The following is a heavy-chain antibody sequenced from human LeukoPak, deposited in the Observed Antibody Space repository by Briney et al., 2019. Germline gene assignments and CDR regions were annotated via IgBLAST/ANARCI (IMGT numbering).Heavy chain of an antibody. CDR3: ARDQKFSCFDP. CDR1: DGSVLNYY. Sequence: PSETLSLTCTVSDGSVLNYYWSWIRQPPGKGLEWVGIIYYTGTSNSNPSLGSRVSMSVDSSKNQFSLQLKSVTAADTAVYFCARDQKFSCFDPWGQGTLVTVSS. V-gene: IGHV4-59*02. CDR2: IYYTGTS. J-gene: IGHJ5*02.